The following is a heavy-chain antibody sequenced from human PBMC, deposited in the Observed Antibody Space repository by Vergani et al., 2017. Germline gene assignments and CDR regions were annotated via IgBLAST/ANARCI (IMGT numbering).Heavy chain of an antibody. Sequence: QVQLVESGGGLVKPGGSLRLSCAASGFTFSDYYMSWIRQAPGKGLEWVSYISSSSSYTNYADSVKGRFTISRDNAKNSLYLQMNSLRAEDTAVYYCARDLGYCSSTSCYKDYYYYYYCMDVWGQGTTVTVSS. CDR2: ISSSSSYT. D-gene: IGHD2-2*02. J-gene: IGHJ6*02. CDR3: ARDLGYCSSTSCYKDYYYYYYCMDV. CDR1: GFTFSDYY. V-gene: IGHV3-11*05.